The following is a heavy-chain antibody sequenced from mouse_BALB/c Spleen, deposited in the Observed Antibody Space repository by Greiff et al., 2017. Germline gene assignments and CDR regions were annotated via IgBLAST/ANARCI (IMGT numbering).Heavy chain of an antibody. CDR3: ASYYYGSSGFAY. CDR1: GFAFSSYD. CDR2: ISSGGGST. V-gene: IGHV5-12-1*01. J-gene: IGHJ3*01. D-gene: IGHD1-1*01. Sequence: EVQGVESGGGLVKPGGSLKLSCAASGFAFSSYDMSWVRQTPEKRLEWVAYISSGGGSTYYPDTVKGRFTISRDNAKNTLYLQMSSLKSEDTAMYYCASYYYGSSGFAYWGQGTLVTVSA.